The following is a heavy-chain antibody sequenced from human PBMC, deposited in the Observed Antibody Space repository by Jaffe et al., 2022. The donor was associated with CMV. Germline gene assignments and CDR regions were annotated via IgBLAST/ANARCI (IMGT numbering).Heavy chain of an antibody. V-gene: IGHV4-39*01. J-gene: IGHJ4*02. Sequence: QLQLQESGPGLVKPSETLSLTCTVSGGSISSSSYYWGWIRQPPGKGLEWIGSIYYSGSTYYNPSLKSRVTISVDTSKNQFSLKLSSVTAADTAVYYCARHTSRGGSYTPYYFDYWGQGTLVTVSS. CDR2: IYYSGST. CDR3: ARHTSRGGSYTPYYFDY. CDR1: GGSISSSSYY. D-gene: IGHD1-26*01.